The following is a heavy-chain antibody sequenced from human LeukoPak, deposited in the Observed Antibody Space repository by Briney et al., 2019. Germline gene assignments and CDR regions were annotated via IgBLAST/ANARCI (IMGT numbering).Heavy chain of an antibody. J-gene: IGHJ6*03. D-gene: IGHD3/OR15-3a*01. V-gene: IGHV1-8*01. CDR3: ARALSWTTESYYYMDV. CDR2: MNPNSGNK. CDR1: GYTFTSYD. Sequence: ASVKVSCKASGYTFTSYDINWVRQATRQGLEWMGWMNPNSGNKGYAQKFQGRVTMTKNTSITTAYMELNSLISEDTAVYYCARALSWTTESYYYMDVWGKGTTVIVSS.